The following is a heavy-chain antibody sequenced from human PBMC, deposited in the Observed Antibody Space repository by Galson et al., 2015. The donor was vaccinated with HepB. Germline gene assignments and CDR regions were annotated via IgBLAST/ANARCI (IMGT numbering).Heavy chain of an antibody. CDR2: IRSKANSYAT. Sequence: SLRLSCAASGFTFSGSAMHWVRQASGKGLEWVGRIRSKANSYATAYAASVKGRFTISRDDSKNTAYPQMNSLKTEDTAVYYCTSWGASDSSGYTDYWGQGTLVTGSS. J-gene: IGHJ4*02. CDR1: GFTFSGSA. D-gene: IGHD3-22*01. CDR3: TSWGASDSSGYTDY. V-gene: IGHV3-73*01.